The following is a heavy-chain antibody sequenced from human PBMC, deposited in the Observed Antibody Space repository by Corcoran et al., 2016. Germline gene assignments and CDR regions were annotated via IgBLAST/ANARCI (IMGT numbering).Heavy chain of an antibody. CDR3: ARLGECSGGSCHYYYYGMDV. CDR2: IYPGDSDT. J-gene: IGHJ6*02. V-gene: IGHV5-51*01. D-gene: IGHD2-15*01. Sequence: EVQLVQSGAEVKKPGESLKISCKGSGYCFTSYWIGWVRQMPGKGLEWMGIIYPGDSDTRYSPSFQGQVTISADKSISTAYLQWSSLKASDTAMYYCARLGECSGGSCHYYYYGMDVWGQGTTVTVSS. CDR1: GYCFTSYW.